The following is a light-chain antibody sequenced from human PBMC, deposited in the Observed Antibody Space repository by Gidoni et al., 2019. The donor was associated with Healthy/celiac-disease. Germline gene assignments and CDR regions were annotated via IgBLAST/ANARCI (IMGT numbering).Light chain of an antibody. V-gene: IGLV2-8*01. CDR3: SSYAGSNNFPYV. Sequence: QSALTQPPSASGSPGQSVTISCTGTSSDVGGYNYVSWYQQHPGKAPKLMIYEVSKRPSGVADRFSGSKSGNTASLTVSGLQAEDEADYYCSSYAGSNNFPYVFGTGTKVTVL. J-gene: IGLJ1*01. CDR1: SSDVGGYNY. CDR2: EVS.